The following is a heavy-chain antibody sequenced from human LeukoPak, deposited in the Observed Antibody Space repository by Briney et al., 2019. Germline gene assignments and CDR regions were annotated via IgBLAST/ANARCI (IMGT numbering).Heavy chain of an antibody. V-gene: IGHV4-59*12. Sequence: PSETLSLTCTVSGGSISSYYWSWIRQPPGKGLEWIGYIYHSGSTYYNPSLKSRVTISVDRSKNQFSLKLSSVTAADTAVYYCARVHCSSTSCPDAIDYYYYMDVWGKGTTVTVS. D-gene: IGHD2-2*01. CDR1: GGSISSYY. J-gene: IGHJ6*03. CDR3: ARVHCSSTSCPDAIDYYYYMDV. CDR2: IYHSGST.